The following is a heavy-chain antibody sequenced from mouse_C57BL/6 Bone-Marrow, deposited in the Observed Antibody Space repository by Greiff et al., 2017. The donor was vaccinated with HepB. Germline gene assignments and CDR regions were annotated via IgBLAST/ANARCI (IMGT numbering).Heavy chain of an antibody. Sequence: VQLQQSGAELVRPGASVKLSCTASGFNIKDYYMHWVKQRPEQGLEWIGRIDPEDGDTEYAPKFQGKATMTADTSSNTAYLQLSSLTSEDTAVYYCTLYYGSSYGYFDVWGTGTTVTVSS. CDR1: GFNIKDYY. V-gene: IGHV14-1*01. CDR3: TLYYGSSYGYFDV. D-gene: IGHD1-1*01. J-gene: IGHJ1*03. CDR2: IDPEDGDT.